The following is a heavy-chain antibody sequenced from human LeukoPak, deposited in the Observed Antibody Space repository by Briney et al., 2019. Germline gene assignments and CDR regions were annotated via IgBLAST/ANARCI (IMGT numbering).Heavy chain of an antibody. CDR1: GFTFSSYA. D-gene: IGHD6-13*01. V-gene: IGHV3-64D*06. Sequence: GGSLRLSCSASGFTFSSYAMHWVRQAPGKGLEYVSAISSNGGSTYYADSVKGRFTISRDNSKNTLYLQMSSLRAEDTAVYYCVKGRHSSSWYHPFDYWGQGTLVTVSS. CDR3: VKGRHSSSWYHPFDY. J-gene: IGHJ4*02. CDR2: ISSNGGST.